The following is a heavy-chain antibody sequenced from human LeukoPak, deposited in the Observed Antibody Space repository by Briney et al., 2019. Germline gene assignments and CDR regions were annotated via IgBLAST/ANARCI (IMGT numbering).Heavy chain of an antibody. Sequence: GGSLRLSCAASGFTLSNYDMNWVRQAPGKGLEWISYISSSGLTIYYADSVKGRFTISRDNAKNSLYLQMNSLRAEDTAVYYCASVRAAGTGYWGQGTLVTVSS. J-gene: IGHJ4*02. D-gene: IGHD3-10*01. CDR2: ISSSGLTI. V-gene: IGHV3-48*03. CDR3: ASVRAAGTGY. CDR1: GFTLSNYD.